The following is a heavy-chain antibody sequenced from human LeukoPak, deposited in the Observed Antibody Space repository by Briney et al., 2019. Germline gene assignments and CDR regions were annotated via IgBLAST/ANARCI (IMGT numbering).Heavy chain of an antibody. CDR3: AREVRVEGLLSLDY. CDR1: GFTFSTYA. Sequence: GGSLRLSCAASGFTFSTYAMSWVRQAPGKGLEWVSVISVSGDNTYYADSVKGRFTISRDDSKNTLHLQLNSLRAEDTAVYYCAREVRVEGLLSLDYWGQGTLVTVSS. CDR2: ISVSGDNT. V-gene: IGHV3-23*01. D-gene: IGHD3-10*01. J-gene: IGHJ4*02.